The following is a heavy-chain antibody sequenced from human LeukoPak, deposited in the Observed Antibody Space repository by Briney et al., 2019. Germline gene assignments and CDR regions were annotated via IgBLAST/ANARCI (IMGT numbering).Heavy chain of an antibody. CDR3: ARGQRGYSGYVSAWFDP. CDR1: GGTFSSYA. CDR2: INPSGGST. V-gene: IGHV1-2*02. Sequence: ASVKVSCKASGGTFSSYAISWVRQAPGQGLEWMGIINPSGGSTNYAQKFQGRVTMTRDTSISTAYMELSRLRSDDTAVYYCARGQRGYSGYVSAWFDPWGQGTLVTVSS. J-gene: IGHJ5*02. D-gene: IGHD5-12*01.